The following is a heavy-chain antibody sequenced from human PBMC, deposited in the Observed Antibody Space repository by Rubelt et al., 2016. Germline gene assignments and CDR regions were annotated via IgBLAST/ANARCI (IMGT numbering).Heavy chain of an antibody. J-gene: IGHJ4*02. D-gene: IGHD3-3*01. V-gene: IGHV4-34*10. CDR1: GGSFSGYY. Sequence: QVQLQESGPGLVKPSETLSLTCAFYGGSFSGYYWSWIRQPPGKGLEWIGQTDDSGFTNYNPSLKSRVPISVATSKNQFSRGLTSVSAAETAVYYCARGPTWSVYPDYWGQGTLVTSSS. CDR2: TDDSGFT. CDR3: ARGPTWSVYPDY.